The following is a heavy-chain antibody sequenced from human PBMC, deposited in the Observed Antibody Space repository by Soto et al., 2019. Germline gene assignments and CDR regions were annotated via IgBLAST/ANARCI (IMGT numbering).Heavy chain of an antibody. CDR1: GFTFSSYA. J-gene: IGHJ4*02. Sequence: QPGGSLRLSCAASGFTFSSYATHWVRQAPGKGLEWVAVISYDGSNKYYADSVKGRFTISRDNSKNTLYLQMNSLRAEDTAVYYCARDPRPLEQYYFDYWGQGTLVTVSS. CDR3: ARDPRPLEQYYFDY. V-gene: IGHV3-30-3*01. D-gene: IGHD3-3*01. CDR2: ISYDGSNK.